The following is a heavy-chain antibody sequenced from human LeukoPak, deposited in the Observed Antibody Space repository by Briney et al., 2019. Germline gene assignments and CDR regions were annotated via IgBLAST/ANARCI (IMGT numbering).Heavy chain of an antibody. J-gene: IGHJ4*02. V-gene: IGHV3-30*04. Sequence: GRSLRLSCAASGFTFTNYAMHWVRQAPGKGLEWVAVISYDETNKYYEDSVKGRFTISRDSSKNTLYLQMNSLRAEDTAVYYCAKDRGSGYFDYWGQGTLVTVSS. D-gene: IGHD3-16*01. CDR1: GFTFTNYA. CDR2: ISYDETNK. CDR3: AKDRGSGYFDY.